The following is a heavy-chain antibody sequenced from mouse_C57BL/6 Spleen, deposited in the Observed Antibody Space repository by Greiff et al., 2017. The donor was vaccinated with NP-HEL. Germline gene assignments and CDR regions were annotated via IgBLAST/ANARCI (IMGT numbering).Heavy chain of an antibody. V-gene: IGHV1-64*01. CDR2: IHPNSGST. CDR1: GYTFTSYW. J-gene: IGHJ2*01. Sequence: VQLQQPGAELVKPGASVKLSCKASGYTFTSYWMHWVKQRPGQGLEWIGMIHPNSGSTNYNEKFKSKATLTVDKSSSTAYMQLSSLTSEDSAVYYCARQDHGDYFDYWGQGTTLTVSS. CDR3: ARQDHGDYFDY.